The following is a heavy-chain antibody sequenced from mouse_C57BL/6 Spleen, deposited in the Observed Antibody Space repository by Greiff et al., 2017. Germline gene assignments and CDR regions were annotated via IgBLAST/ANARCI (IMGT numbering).Heavy chain of an antibody. CDR3: AGGGSSGRFAY. CDR1: GYAFSSSW. Sequence: VQRVESGPELVKPGASVKISCKASGYAFSSSWMNWVKQRPGKGLEWIGRIYPGDGDTNYNGKFKGKATLTADKPSSTAYMQLSSLTSEDSAVYFCAGGGSSGRFAYWGQGTLVTVSA. D-gene: IGHD3-2*02. J-gene: IGHJ3*01. CDR2: IYPGDGDT. V-gene: IGHV1-82*01.